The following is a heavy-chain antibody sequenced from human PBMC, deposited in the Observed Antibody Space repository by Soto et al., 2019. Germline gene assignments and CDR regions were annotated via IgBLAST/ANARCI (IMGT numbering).Heavy chain of an antibody. Sequence: TSETLSLTCTVSGGSISSGGYYWSWIRQHPGKGLEWIGYIYYSGSTYYNPSLKSRVTISVDTSKNQFSLKLSSATAADTAVYYCARVYCSGGSCYFDYWGQGTLVTVSS. D-gene: IGHD2-15*01. V-gene: IGHV4-31*03. CDR3: ARVYCSGGSCYFDY. CDR2: IYYSGST. J-gene: IGHJ4*02. CDR1: GGSISSGGYY.